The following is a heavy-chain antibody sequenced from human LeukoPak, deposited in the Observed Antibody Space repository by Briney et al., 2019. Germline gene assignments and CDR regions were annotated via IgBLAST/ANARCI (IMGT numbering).Heavy chain of an antibody. J-gene: IGHJ4*02. Sequence: SETLSLTCAVYGGSFSGYYWSWIRQPPGKGLEWIGEINHSGSTNYNPSLKSRVTISVDTSKNQFSLKLSSVTAADTAVYYCARAVAGNDFWGQGTLVTVSS. CDR3: ARAVAGNDF. CDR1: GGSFSGYY. CDR2: INHSGST. V-gene: IGHV4-34*01. D-gene: IGHD6-19*01.